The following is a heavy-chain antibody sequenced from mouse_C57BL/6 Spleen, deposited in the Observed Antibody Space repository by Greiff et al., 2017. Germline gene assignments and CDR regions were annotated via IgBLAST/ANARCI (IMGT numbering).Heavy chain of an antibody. V-gene: IGHV1-5*01. CDR3: TREGAYDYGAWFAY. J-gene: IGHJ3*01. CDR2: IYPGNSDT. D-gene: IGHD2-4*01. CDR1: GYTFTSYW. Sequence: VQLQQSGTVLARPGASVKMSCKTSGYTFTSYWMHWVNQRPGQGLEWIGAIYPGNSDTSYNQKFKGKAKLTAVTSASTAYMELSSLTNEDSAVYYCTREGAYDYGAWFAYWGQGTLVTVSA.